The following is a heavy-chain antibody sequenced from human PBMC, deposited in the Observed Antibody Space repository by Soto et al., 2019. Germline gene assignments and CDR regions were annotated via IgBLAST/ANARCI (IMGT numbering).Heavy chain of an antibody. CDR1: GGSISTHKW. D-gene: IGHD3-22*01. CDR3: ARRDYYDSTGYFVE. J-gene: IGHJ4*02. Sequence: QVQLQESGPGLVKPSGTLSLTCGVSGGSISTHKWWSWVRQSPGKGLEWIGEVHQSGSTNYNPSLNSRVTISVDKSKNQFSLKMTSVTAADTAVYYCARRDYYDSTGYFVEWGQGTLVTVSS. V-gene: IGHV4-4*02. CDR2: VHQSGST.